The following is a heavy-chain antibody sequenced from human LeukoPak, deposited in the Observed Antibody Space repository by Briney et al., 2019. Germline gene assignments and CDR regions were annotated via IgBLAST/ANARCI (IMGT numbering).Heavy chain of an antibody. Sequence: GGSLRLSCAASGFTFSSYSMNWVRQAPGKGLEWVSSISSSSSYIYYADSVKGRFTISRDNAKNSLYLQMNSLGAEDTAVYYCAKCRDYDYVWGSYRYLDAFDIWGQGTMVTVSS. CDR3: AKCRDYDYVWGSYRYLDAFDI. D-gene: IGHD3-16*02. CDR1: GFTFSSYS. V-gene: IGHV3-21*04. J-gene: IGHJ3*02. CDR2: ISSSSSYI.